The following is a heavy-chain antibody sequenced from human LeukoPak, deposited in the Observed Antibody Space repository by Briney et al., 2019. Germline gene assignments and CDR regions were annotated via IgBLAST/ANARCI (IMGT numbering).Heavy chain of an antibody. CDR3: AAGSHPVVRSYIMDV. CDR2: IVVGSGNT. V-gene: IGHV1-58*02. CDR1: GYTFTSYD. J-gene: IGHJ6*04. D-gene: IGHD3-10*02. Sequence: SVKVSCKASGYTFTSYDINWVRQATGQGLEWIGWIVVGSGNTNYAQKFQERVTITRDMSTSTAYMELSSLRSEDTAVYYCAAGSHPVVRSYIMDVWGKGTTVTISS.